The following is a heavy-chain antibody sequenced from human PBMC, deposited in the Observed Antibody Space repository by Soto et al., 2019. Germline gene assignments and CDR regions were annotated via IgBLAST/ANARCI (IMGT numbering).Heavy chain of an antibody. Sequence: ASETLSLTCAVSGGSISSSNWWSWVRQPPGKGLEWIGEIYHSGSTNYNPSLKSRVTISVDKSKNQFSLKLSSVTAADTAVYYCARSLDGSGVFSYFDYWGQGTLVTVSS. CDR1: GGSISSSNW. CDR2: IYHSGST. J-gene: IGHJ4*02. D-gene: IGHD3-10*01. CDR3: ARSLDGSGVFSYFDY. V-gene: IGHV4-4*02.